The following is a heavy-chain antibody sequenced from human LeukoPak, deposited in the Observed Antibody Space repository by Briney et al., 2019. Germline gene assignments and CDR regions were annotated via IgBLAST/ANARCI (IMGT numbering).Heavy chain of an antibody. V-gene: IGHV1-69*04. CDR2: IIPILGIA. D-gene: IGHD3-22*01. CDR3: AREDYYDRDRPLDY. Sequence: SVKVSCKASGGTFSSYTISWVRQAPGQGPEWMGRIIPILGIANYAQKFQGRVTITADKSTSTAYMELSSLRSEDTAVYYCAREDYYDRDRPLDYWGQGTLVTVSS. CDR1: GGTFSSYT. J-gene: IGHJ4*02.